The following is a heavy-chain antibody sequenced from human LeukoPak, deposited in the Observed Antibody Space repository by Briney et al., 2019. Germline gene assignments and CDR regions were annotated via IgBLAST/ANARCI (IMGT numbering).Heavy chain of an antibody. CDR2: VCGRGIVT. CDR1: GFTFSNYA. V-gene: IGHV3-23*01. CDR3: AKEVAEVGTGPFDS. D-gene: IGHD6-13*01. J-gene: IGHJ3*01. Sequence: GGSLTLSCVASGFTFSNYAMSWVRQPPGKGLEWVSYVCGRGIVTYYADSVKGRFTIYRDKYKNTPYLQMNSLRVEDTAIYYCAKEVAEVGTGPFDSWGQGKMVTVSS.